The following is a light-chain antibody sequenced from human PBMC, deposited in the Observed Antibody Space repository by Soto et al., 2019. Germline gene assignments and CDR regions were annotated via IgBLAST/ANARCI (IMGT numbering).Light chain of an antibody. CDR1: SSNSGSFYD. Sequence: QPVPSQPPSVSGAPGQRVTMPCTGSSSNSGSFYDVHWYQQLPGTVPKLLIYGDNNRPSGVPDRFSGSKSGTSASLAITGLQPEDEADYYCQSYDNSLSHVVFGGGTKLTVL. V-gene: IGLV1-40*01. J-gene: IGLJ2*01. CDR2: GDN. CDR3: QSYDNSLSHVV.